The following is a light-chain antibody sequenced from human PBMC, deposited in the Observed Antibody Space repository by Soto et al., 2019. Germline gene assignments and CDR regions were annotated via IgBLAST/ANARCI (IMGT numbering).Light chain of an antibody. Sequence: QSALTQPASVSGSPGQSITISCTGTSSDVGGYNYVSWYQQHPGKAPKLMIYDVSNRPSGVSNRFSGSKSGNTASLTISGLQAADEAEYYGSAYTSTRTLLYVFVSGTKVTVL. J-gene: IGLJ1*01. V-gene: IGLV2-14*01. CDR1: SSDVGGYNY. CDR3: SAYTSTRTLLYV. CDR2: DVS.